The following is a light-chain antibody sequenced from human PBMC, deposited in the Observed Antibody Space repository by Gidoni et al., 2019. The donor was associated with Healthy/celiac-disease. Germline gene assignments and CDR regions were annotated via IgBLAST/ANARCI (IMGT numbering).Light chain of an antibody. V-gene: IGKV3-20*01. CDR3: QQYGSSPFT. Sequence: SVLTPYPGTLSLSPGARATLYCRASQCVSSSYLAWYQQKPGQAPRLLIYGASSRATGIPDRFSGSGSGTDFTLTISRLEPEDFAVYYCQQYGSSPFTFGPGTKVDIK. CDR2: GAS. CDR1: QCVSSSY. J-gene: IGKJ3*01.